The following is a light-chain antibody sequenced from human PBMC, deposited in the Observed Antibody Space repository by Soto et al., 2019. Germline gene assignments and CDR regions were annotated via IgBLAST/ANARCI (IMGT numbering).Light chain of an antibody. CDR3: QQRSNWIFT. CDR2: DAS. CDR1: QSVSSY. Sequence: EIVLTQSPATLSLSPGERATLSCRASQSVSSYLAWYQQKPGQAPRLPIYDASNRATGIPARFSGSGSGTGFTLTISSLEPEDFAVYYCQQRSNWIFTFGPGTKVDIK. J-gene: IGKJ3*01. V-gene: IGKV3-11*01.